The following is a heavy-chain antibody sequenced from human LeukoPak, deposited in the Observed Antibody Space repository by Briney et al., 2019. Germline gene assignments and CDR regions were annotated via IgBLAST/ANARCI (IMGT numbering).Heavy chain of an antibody. V-gene: IGHV3-21*01. D-gene: IGHD6-19*01. CDR2: ISSSSSYI. J-gene: IGHJ5*02. Sequence: GGSLRLSCAASGFTFSSYSMNWVRQAPGKGLEWVSSISSSSSYIYYADSVKGRFTISRDNAKNSLYLQMNSLRAEDTAVYYCAIGIAVAGTAHNWFDPWGQGTLVTVSS. CDR3: AIGIAVAGTAHNWFDP. CDR1: GFTFSSYS.